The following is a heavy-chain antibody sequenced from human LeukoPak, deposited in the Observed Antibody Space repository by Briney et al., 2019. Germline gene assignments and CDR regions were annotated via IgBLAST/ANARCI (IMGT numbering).Heavy chain of an antibody. CDR2: ISVSSSTI. D-gene: IGHD6-19*01. CDR1: GFTFSSYS. J-gene: IGHJ5*02. Sequence: GGSLRLSCAASGFTFSSYSMNWVRQAPGKGLEWVSYISVSSSTIYYVDSVKGRFTISRDNAKNSLYLHMISLRAEDTAVYYCARDSRYSSGFFDPWGQGTLVTVSS. CDR3: ARDSRYSSGFFDP. V-gene: IGHV3-48*04.